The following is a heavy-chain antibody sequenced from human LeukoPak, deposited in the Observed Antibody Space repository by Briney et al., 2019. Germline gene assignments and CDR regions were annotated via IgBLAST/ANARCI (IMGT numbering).Heavy chain of an antibody. Sequence: SVKVSCKASGGTFSSYAISWVRQAPGQGLEWMGGIIPMFGTAKYAQKFQGRVTITADKSTSTAYMELSSLRSEDTAVYYCARDPPGRPYSSSSYGWGQGTLVTVSS. J-gene: IGHJ4*02. CDR2: IIPMFGTA. V-gene: IGHV1-69*06. CDR1: GGTFSSYA. D-gene: IGHD6-6*01. CDR3: ARDPPGRPYSSSSYG.